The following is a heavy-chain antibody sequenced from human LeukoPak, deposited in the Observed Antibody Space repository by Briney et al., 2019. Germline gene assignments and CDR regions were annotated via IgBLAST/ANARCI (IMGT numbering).Heavy chain of an antibody. V-gene: IGHV1-2*02. CDR2: INPNSGGT. CDR3: AGVPRMVRAPYYFDY. D-gene: IGHD3-10*01. Sequence: ASVKVSCKASGYTFTGYYMHWVRQAPGQGLEWMGWINPNSGGTNYAQKFQGRVTMTRDTSISTAYMELSRLRSDDTAVYYCAGVPRMVRAPYYFDYWGQGTLVTVSS. J-gene: IGHJ4*02. CDR1: GYTFTGYY.